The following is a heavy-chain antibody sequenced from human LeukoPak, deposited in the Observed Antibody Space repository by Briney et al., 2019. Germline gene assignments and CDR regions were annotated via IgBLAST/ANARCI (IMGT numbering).Heavy chain of an antibody. CDR3: ASSPYSSGLDY. V-gene: IGHV4-59*08. CDR2: IYYSGST. J-gene: IGHJ4*02. D-gene: IGHD6-19*01. Sequence: PSETLSLTCTVSGGSISSYYWSWIRQPPGKRLEWIGYIYYSGSTNYNPSLKSRVTISVDTSKNQFSLKLSSVTAADTAVYYCASSPYSSGLDYWGQGTLVTVSS. CDR1: GGSISSYY.